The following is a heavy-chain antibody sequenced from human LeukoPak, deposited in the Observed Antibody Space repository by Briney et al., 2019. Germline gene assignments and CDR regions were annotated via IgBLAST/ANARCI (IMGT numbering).Heavy chain of an antibody. CDR1: GGPISSYY. D-gene: IGHD3-10*01. V-gene: IGHV4-59*01. Sequence: PSETLSLTCTVSGGPISSYYWSWIRQPPGKGLEWIGYIYYSGSTNYNPSLKSRVTISVDTSRNQFSLKLSSVTAADTAVYYCARDSGRYYFDYWGQGTLVTVSS. CDR2: IYYSGST. J-gene: IGHJ4*02. CDR3: ARDSGRYYFDY.